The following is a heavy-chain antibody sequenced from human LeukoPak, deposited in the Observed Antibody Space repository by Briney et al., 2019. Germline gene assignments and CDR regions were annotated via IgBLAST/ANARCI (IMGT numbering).Heavy chain of an antibody. CDR1: GFSFSDSP. CDR2: IRSKDQNSAT. Sequence: GGSLRLSCAASGFSFSDSPIHWVRQASGKGLEWVGRIRSKDQNSATAYAESVKGRFTISRDDSKSMAYLQMNSLSIEDTAVYYCESSITKAGGSWGQGTLVTVSS. CDR3: ESSITKAGGS. V-gene: IGHV3-73*01. J-gene: IGHJ5*02. D-gene: IGHD2-21*01.